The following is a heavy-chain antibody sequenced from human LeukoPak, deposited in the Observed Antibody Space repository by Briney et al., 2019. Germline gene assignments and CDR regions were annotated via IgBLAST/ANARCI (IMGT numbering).Heavy chain of an antibody. Sequence: NPSETLSLTGTISGGSISSYYWSWIRQPPGKGLEWIGYIYYTGSTNHNPSLKSRGTISVDTSKNQFSLKLSSVTAAATAVYYCARVVYSGYDFRGAMDVWGKGTPVTVSS. D-gene: IGHD5-12*01. V-gene: IGHV4-59*01. CDR3: ARVVYSGYDFRGAMDV. CDR2: IYYTGST. CDR1: GGSISSYY. J-gene: IGHJ6*03.